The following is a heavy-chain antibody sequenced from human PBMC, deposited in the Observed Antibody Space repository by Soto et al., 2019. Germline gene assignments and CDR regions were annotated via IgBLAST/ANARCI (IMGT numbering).Heavy chain of an antibody. Sequence: EVQLVESGGGLVQPGGSLRLSCAASGFMFSAYWMSWVRQAPGKGLEWVANIHGDGGKIYYVDSVKGRFTISRDNAKRSLYLQMKSLRAEDTAVYYCARDFYGGYTYGPGDYWGQGALVAVS. V-gene: IGHV3-7*01. CDR1: GFMFSAYW. CDR3: ARDFYGGYTYGPGDY. J-gene: IGHJ4*02. CDR2: IHGDGGKI. D-gene: IGHD5-18*01.